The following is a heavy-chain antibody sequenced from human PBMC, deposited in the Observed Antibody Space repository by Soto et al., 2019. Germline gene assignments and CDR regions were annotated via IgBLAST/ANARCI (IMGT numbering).Heavy chain of an antibody. Sequence: PSETLSLTCTVSGGSIISYYWSWILQPPGKGLEWIGYIYYSGSTNYNPSLKSRVTISVDTSKNQFSLKLSSVTAADTAVYYCANSRGREDAFDIWGQGTMVTVSS. J-gene: IGHJ3*02. CDR3: ANSRGREDAFDI. CDR1: GGSIISYY. V-gene: IGHV4-59*08. CDR2: IYYSGST.